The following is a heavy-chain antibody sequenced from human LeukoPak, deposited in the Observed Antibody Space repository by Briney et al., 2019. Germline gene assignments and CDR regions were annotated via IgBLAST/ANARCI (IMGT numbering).Heavy chain of an antibody. J-gene: IGHJ3*02. CDR2: FDPEDGET. Sequence: ASVKVSCKVSGYTLTELSMHLVRQAPGKGLEWMGGFDPEDGETIYAQKFQGRVTMTEDTSTDTAYMELSSLRSEDAAVYYCASRIFDAFDIWGQGTMVTVSS. V-gene: IGHV1-24*01. CDR3: ASRIFDAFDI. CDR1: GYTLTELS.